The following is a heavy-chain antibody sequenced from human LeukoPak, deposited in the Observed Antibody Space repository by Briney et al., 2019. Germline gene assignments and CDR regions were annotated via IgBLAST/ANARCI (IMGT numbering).Heavy chain of an antibody. J-gene: IGHJ4*01. CDR1: GGTFSSTYA. Sequence: SVKVSCKASGGTFSSTYAISWVRQAPGQGLEWMGGIIPIFGTTNYAQKFQGRVTFTAVESTSTAYVELTSLRSEDTAVCYCATATGGNWGFDFWGHGTLVTVSS. D-gene: IGHD7-27*01. CDR3: ATATGGNWGFDF. V-gene: IGHV1-69*13. CDR2: IIPIFGTT.